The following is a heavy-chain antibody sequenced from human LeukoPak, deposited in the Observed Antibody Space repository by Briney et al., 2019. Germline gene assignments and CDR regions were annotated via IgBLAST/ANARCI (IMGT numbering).Heavy chain of an antibody. J-gene: IGHJ4*02. V-gene: IGHV3-7*01. D-gene: IGHD2-2*01. CDR1: GFTSSSDW. CDR2: INQDGSVK. CDR3: ARNLPAADY. Sequence: QPGGSLRLSCAASGFTSSSDWMSWVRQAPGRGLEWVANINQDGSVKYYVDSVKGRFTISRDNAKNSLYLQMNSLRAEDTAVYYCARNLPAADYWGQGTLVTVSS.